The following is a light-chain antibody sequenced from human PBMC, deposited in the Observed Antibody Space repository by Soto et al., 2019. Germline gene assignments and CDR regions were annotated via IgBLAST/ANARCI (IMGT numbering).Light chain of an antibody. CDR2: GAS. Sequence: EIVLTQSPGTLSLSPGERATLSCRASQSVSSSYLAWYQQKPGQAPRLRIYGASSRATGVPDRFSGSGSGTAFTLTIRRLQPEDFAVYYCQQYGSSPWTFGQGTKV. V-gene: IGKV3-20*01. CDR1: QSVSSSY. CDR3: QQYGSSPWT. J-gene: IGKJ1*01.